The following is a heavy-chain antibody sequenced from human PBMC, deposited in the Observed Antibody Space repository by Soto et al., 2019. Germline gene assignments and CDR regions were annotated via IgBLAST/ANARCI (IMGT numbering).Heavy chain of an antibody. J-gene: IGHJ4*02. CDR1: GGSISSGGYY. CDR2: IYYSRST. Sequence: SETLSLTCTVSGGSISSGGYYWSWIRQHPGKGLEWIGYIYYSRSTYYNPSLKSRVTISVDTSKNQFSLKLSSVTAADTAVYYCARGIVEITFGGVIAAPETYFDYWGQGTLVTVSS. CDR3: ARGIVEITFGGVIAAPETYFDY. D-gene: IGHD3-16*02. V-gene: IGHV4-31*03.